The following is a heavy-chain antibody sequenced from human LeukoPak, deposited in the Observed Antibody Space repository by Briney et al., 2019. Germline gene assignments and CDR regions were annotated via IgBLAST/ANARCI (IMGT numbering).Heavy chain of an antibody. V-gene: IGHV4-59*08. CDR2: IYYSGIT. D-gene: IGHD4-23*01. Sequence: LSETLSLTCTVSGGSISSYYWSWIRQPPGKGLEWIGFIYYSGITNYNPSLKSRVTISADTSKNQFSLKLSSVTAADTALYYCATLTTVVTPSYFDYWGQGTLVTVSS. CDR3: ATLTTVVTPSYFDY. CDR1: GGSISSYY. J-gene: IGHJ4*02.